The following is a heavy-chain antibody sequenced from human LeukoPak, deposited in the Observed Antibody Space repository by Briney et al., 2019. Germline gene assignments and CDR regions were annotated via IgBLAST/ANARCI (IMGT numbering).Heavy chain of an antibody. J-gene: IGHJ4*02. V-gene: IGHV4-4*07. Sequence: SETLSLTCSVSGGSHNYYYWSWIRQPAGRGLEWIGRVAGSGSTNYNPSLRSRATMSVDKTKNQFSLTLTAVTAADTAVYYCVREGRTGDYEGYWGPGTLVTVSS. CDR2: VAGSGST. D-gene: IGHD4-17*01. CDR1: GGSHNYYY. CDR3: VREGRTGDYEGY.